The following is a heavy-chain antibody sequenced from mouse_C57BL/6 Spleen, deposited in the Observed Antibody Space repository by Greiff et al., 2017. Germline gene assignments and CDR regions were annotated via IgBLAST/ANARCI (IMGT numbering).Heavy chain of an antibody. J-gene: IGHJ4*01. CDR2: IYYDGSST. V-gene: IGHV5-16*01. CDR1: GFPFRDYY. D-gene: IGHD2-2*01. CDR3: AREGLPYYYAMED. Sequence: EVPGVASEGCLVQPGSSMKLSCTASGFPFRDYYMALVRQVPETGLEWVSNIYYDGSSTYYLDTLKSRFIIARDNAKNILYLQMRRLKSEDTATYYCAREGLPYYYAMEDRGQGATVTVAS.